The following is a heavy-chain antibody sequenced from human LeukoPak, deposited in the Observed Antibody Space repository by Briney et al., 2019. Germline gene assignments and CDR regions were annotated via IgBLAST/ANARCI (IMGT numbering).Heavy chain of an antibody. CDR3: VCYGIAPPY. J-gene: IGHJ4*02. CDR2: INNDGSST. D-gene: IGHD2-8*01. CDR1: GFTFSSYW. V-gene: IGHV3-74*01. Sequence: GGSLRLSCAASGFTFSSYWMHWVRQAPGKGLVWVSHINNDGSSTSYADSVKGRFTISRDNAKNTLYLQMNSLRTEDTAVYYCVCYGIAPPYWGQGTLVTVSS.